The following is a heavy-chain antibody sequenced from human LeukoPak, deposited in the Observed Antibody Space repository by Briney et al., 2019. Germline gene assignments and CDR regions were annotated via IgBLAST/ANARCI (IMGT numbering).Heavy chain of an antibody. D-gene: IGHD6-13*01. CDR3: AGGKYSSSWYSDY. CDR2: ISSSSSYI. J-gene: IGHJ4*02. CDR1: GFTFSSYS. Sequence: GGSLRLSCAASGFTFSSYSMNWVRQAPGKGLEWVSSISSSSSYIYYADSVKGRFTISRDNAKNSLYLQTNSLRAEDTAVYYCAGGKYSSSWYSDYWGQGTLVTVSS. V-gene: IGHV3-21*01.